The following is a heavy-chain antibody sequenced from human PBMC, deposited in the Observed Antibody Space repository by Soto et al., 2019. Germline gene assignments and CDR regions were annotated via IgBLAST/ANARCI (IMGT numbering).Heavy chain of an antibody. J-gene: IGHJ3*02. D-gene: IGHD6-6*01. CDR2: INSDGSST. CDR3: ARDARGSSVGARDAFDI. Sequence: PGGSLRLSCAASGFTFSSYWMHWVRQVPGKGLVWVSRINSDGSSTSYADSVKGRFTISRDNAKNTLYLQMNSLRAEDTAVYYCARDARGSSVGARDAFDIWGQGTMVTVSS. CDR1: GFTFSSYW. V-gene: IGHV3-74*01.